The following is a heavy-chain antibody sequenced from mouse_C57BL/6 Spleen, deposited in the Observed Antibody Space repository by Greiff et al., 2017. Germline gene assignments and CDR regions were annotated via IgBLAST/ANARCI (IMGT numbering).Heavy chain of an antibody. CDR1: GYTFTSYW. J-gene: IGHJ1*01. Sequence: QVQLQQSGAELVKPGASVKLSCKASGYTFTSYWMHWVKQRPGRGLEWIGRIDPNSGGTKYNEKFKSKATLTVDKPSSTAYMQLSSLTSEDSAVYYCAMNYYGSSYYWYFDVWGAGTTVTVSS. V-gene: IGHV1-72*01. CDR3: AMNYYGSSYYWYFDV. CDR2: IDPNSGGT. D-gene: IGHD1-1*01.